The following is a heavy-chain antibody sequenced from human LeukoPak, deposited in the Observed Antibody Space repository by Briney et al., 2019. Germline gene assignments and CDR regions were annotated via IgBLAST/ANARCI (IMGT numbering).Heavy chain of an antibody. V-gene: IGHV3-9*01. D-gene: IGHD3-10*01. CDR2: ISWNSGTI. CDR3: AKDVFTMVRGVLEY. CDR1: GFTFTMFG. Sequence: PGGSLRLSCAASGFTFTMFGMNWVRQAPGKGLEWVSGISWNSGTIGYADSVKGRFTISRDNAKNSLYLQMNSLRAEDTALYYCAKDVFTMVRGVLEYWGQGTLVTVSS. J-gene: IGHJ4*02.